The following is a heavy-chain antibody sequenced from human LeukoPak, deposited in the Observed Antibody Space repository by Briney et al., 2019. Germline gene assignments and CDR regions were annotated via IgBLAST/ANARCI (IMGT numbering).Heavy chain of an antibody. Sequence: GGSLRLSCAASGFTFSSYEMNWVRQAPGKGLEWVSYISSGSTIYDADSVKGRFTISRDNAKNSLYLQMNSLRAEDTAVYYCARFYGSGSYYPTYGMDVWGKGTTVTVSS. CDR3: ARFYGSGSYYPTYGMDV. CDR1: GFTFSSYE. J-gene: IGHJ6*04. D-gene: IGHD3-10*01. CDR2: ISSGSTI. V-gene: IGHV3-48*03.